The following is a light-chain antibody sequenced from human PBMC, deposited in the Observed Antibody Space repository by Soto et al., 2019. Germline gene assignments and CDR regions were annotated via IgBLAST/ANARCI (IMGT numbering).Light chain of an antibody. CDR2: GAS. CDR3: HQSSHLPRT. V-gene: IGKV3-20*01. J-gene: IGKJ1*01. CDR1: QTVTNNY. Sequence: EIVLTQSPGTLSLSPGDSATLSCRASQTVTNNYLAWYQQKPGQAPRLLISGASIRAPGIPDRFSDSGSGTDFTLTISRLEPGDFAVYYSHQSSHLPRTLGQGTKVEIK.